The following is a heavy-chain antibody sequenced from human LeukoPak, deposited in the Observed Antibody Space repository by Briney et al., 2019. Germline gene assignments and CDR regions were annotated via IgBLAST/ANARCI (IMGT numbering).Heavy chain of an antibody. V-gene: IGHV1-69*13. CDR2: IIPIFGTA. CDR1: GYTFTSYG. Sequence: SVKVSCKASGYTFTSYGISWVRQAPGQGLEWMGGIIPIFGTANYAQKFQGRVTITADESTSTAYMELSSLRSEDTAVYYCARDRAVRGVIIRRMFDPWGQGTLVTVSS. J-gene: IGHJ5*02. D-gene: IGHD3-10*01. CDR3: ARDRAVRGVIIRRMFDP.